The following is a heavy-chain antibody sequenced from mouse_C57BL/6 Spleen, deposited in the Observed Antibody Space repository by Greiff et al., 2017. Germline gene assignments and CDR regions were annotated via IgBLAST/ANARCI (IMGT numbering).Heavy chain of an antibody. CDR3: ARWPYDYDGYFDY. V-gene: IGHV1-26*01. J-gene: IGHJ2*01. CDR1: GYTFTDYY. CDR2: INPNNGGT. Sequence: EVQLQQSGPELVKPGASVKISCKASGYTFTDYYMNWVKQSHGKSLEWIGDINPNNGGTSYNQKFKGKATLTVDKSSSTAYMELRSLTSEDSAVYYCARWPYDYDGYFDYWGQGTTLTVSS. D-gene: IGHD2-4*01.